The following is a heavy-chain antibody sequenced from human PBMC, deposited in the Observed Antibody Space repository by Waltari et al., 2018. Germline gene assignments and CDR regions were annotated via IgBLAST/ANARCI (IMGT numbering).Heavy chain of an antibody. Sequence: VESGGGLVQPGRSLRLSCTTSGFTFGDYGLSWFRQAPGKGLEWVGFIRSKAHGVTTEYAASVKGRFTISRDDSKNIAYLQMNILKTEDTAVYYCTRDDGSFYIGFDYWGQGTLVTVSS. V-gene: IGHV3-49*03. CDR1: GFTFGDYG. CDR3: TRDDGSFYIGFDY. CDR2: IRSKAHGVTT. D-gene: IGHD1-26*01. J-gene: IGHJ4*02.